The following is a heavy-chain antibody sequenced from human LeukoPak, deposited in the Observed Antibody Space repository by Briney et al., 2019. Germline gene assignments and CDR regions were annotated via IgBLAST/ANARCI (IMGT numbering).Heavy chain of an antibody. V-gene: IGHV1-69*13. J-gene: IGHJ4*02. D-gene: IGHD2-21*01. Sequence: SVKVSCKASGYTSTSYNMHWVRQAPGQGLEWMGGIIPIFGTANYAQKFQGRVTITADESTSTAYMELSSLRSEDTAVYYCARVYCGGDCYTTYYFDYWGQGTLVTVSS. CDR3: ARVYCGGDCYTTYYFDY. CDR2: IIPIFGTA. CDR1: GYTSTSYN.